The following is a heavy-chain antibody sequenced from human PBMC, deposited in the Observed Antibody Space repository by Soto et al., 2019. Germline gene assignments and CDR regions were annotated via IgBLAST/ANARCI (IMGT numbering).Heavy chain of an antibody. D-gene: IGHD2-21*01. J-gene: IGHJ6*02. CDR1: GFTFSTYG. V-gene: IGHV3-30*03. CDR2: ISHDGNNK. CDR3: ARVHCTTELCSGLYFYYALDV. Sequence: GGSLRLSCAASGFTFSTYGMHWVRQAPGKGLEWVAVISHDGNNKYYADSVKGRFTISRDNSKNTLYLQMNSLTTEDTALYYCARVHCTTELCSGLYFYYALDVWGQGTTVTVSS.